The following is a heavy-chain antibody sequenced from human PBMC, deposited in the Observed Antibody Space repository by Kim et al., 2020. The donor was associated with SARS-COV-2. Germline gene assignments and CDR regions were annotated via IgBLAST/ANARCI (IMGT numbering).Heavy chain of an antibody. CDR1: GGSISSYY. D-gene: IGHD6-19*01. CDR2: IYYSGST. Sequence: SETLSLTCTVSGGSISSYYWSWIRQPPGKGLEWIGYIYYSGSTNYNPSLKSRVTISVDTSKNQFSLKLRSVTAADTAVYYCARTQWGSGMDVWGQGTTVTVS. J-gene: IGHJ6*02. V-gene: IGHV4-59*13. CDR3: ARTQWGSGMDV.